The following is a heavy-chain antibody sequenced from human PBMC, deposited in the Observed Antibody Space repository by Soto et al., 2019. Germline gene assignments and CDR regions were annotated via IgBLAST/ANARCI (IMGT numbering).Heavy chain of an antibody. D-gene: IGHD3-3*01. J-gene: IGHJ4*02. CDR1: GYTFTSYA. V-gene: IGHV1-3*01. CDR2: INAGNGNT. Sequence: QVQLVQSGAEVKKPGASVKVSCKASGYTFTSYAMHWVRQAPGQRLEWMGWINAGNGNTKYSQKFQGRVTITRDTSASTAYMELSSLRSEDTAVYYCARGNGSGITSFGVVMVDFDYWGQGTLVTVSS. CDR3: ARGNGSGITSFGVVMVDFDY.